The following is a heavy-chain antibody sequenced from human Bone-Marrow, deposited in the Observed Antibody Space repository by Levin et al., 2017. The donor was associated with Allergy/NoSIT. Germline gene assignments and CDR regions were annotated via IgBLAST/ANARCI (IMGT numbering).Heavy chain of an antibody. V-gene: IGHV3-66*02. J-gene: IGHJ4*02. D-gene: IGHD3-10*01. Sequence: GGSLRLSCAASGFTVTNAYMAWVRQAPGKGLQWVSLVYAAGNIYYADFVRGRFTMSRDNSQNTLSLQMSYLRPEDTAFYYCARVIWDRRRTELYYFDHWGQGTLVTVS. CDR2: VYAAGNI. CDR1: GFTVTNAY. CDR3: ARVIWDRRRTELYYFDH.